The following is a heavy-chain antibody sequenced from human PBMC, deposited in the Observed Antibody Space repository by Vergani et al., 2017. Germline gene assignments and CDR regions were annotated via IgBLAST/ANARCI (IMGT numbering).Heavy chain of an antibody. V-gene: IGHV1-69*02. CDR1: GGTFSSYT. Sequence: QVQLVQSGAEVKKPGSSVKVSCKASGGTFSSYTISWVRQAPGQGLERMGRIIPILGIANYAQKFQGRVTITADKSTSTAYMELSSLRSEDTAVYYCASVDTAMAFDYWGQGTLVTVSS. J-gene: IGHJ4*02. D-gene: IGHD5-18*01. CDR3: ASVDTAMAFDY. CDR2: IIPILGIA.